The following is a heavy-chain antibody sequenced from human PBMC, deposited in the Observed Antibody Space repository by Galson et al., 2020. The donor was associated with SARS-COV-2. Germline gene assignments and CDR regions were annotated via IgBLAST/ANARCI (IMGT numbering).Heavy chain of an antibody. J-gene: IGHJ4*02. V-gene: IGHV4-61*02. D-gene: IGHD3-10*01. CDR3: ARGVAY. CDR2: IYSSGNT. CDR1: GVSITSGSYF. Sequence: SETLSLTCRVSGVSITSGSYFWNCIRQPAGQGLEWIGSIYSSGNTNSNPSLKSRVTISMDTSKNQFSLNLNSVTAADTAIYYCARGVAYWGQGTLVTVSS.